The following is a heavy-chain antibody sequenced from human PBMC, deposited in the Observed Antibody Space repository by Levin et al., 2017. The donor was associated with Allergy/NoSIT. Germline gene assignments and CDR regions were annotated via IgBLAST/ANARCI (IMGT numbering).Heavy chain of an antibody. CDR1: GGTFSSYT. Sequence: EASVKVSCKASGGTFSSYTISWVRQAPGQGLEWMGRIIPILGIANYAQKFQGRVTITADKSTSTAYMELSSLRSEDTAVYYCARDLDYGENKENWYFDLWGRGTLVTVSS. CDR2: IIPILGIA. V-gene: IGHV1-69*04. J-gene: IGHJ2*01. CDR3: ARDLDYGENKENWYFDL. D-gene: IGHD4-17*01.